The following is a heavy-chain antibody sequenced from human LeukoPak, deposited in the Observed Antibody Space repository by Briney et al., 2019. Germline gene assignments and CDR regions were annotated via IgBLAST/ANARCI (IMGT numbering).Heavy chain of an antibody. CDR2: IIPIFGTA. J-gene: IGHJ4*02. V-gene: IGHV1-69*05. CDR3: ARVLMNYYDSSGYSPRFDY. CDR1: GGTFSSYA. Sequence: ASVKVSCKASGGTFSSYAISWARQAPGQGLEWMGGIIPIFGTANYAQKFQGRVTITTDESTSTAYMELSSLRSEDTAVYYCARVLMNYYDSSGYSPRFDYWGQGTLVTVSS. D-gene: IGHD3-22*01.